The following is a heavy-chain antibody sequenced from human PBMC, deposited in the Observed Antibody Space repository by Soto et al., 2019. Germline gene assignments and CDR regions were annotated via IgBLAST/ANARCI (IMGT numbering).Heavy chain of an antibody. D-gene: IGHD2-21*02. CDR3: AKGGGDWSHIDY. Sequence: ESGGGVVQPGRSLRLSCAASGFTFSNYGMHWVRQAPGKGLEWVAVISHDGSNKYYADSVKGRFTISRDNSKNTLYLQMNSLRAEDTTVYYCAKGGGDWSHIDYWGQGTLVTVSS. CDR2: ISHDGSNK. J-gene: IGHJ4*02. CDR1: GFTFSNYG. V-gene: IGHV3-30*18.